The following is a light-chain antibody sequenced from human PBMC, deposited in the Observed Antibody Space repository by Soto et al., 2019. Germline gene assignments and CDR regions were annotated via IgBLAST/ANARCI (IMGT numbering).Light chain of an antibody. Sequence: EVVLTQSPGTLSLSPGERATLSCRASQSVRTSDVTWYQHQPGQAPRLLIYGAFNRATDIPDRFSGSGSGTDFTLTINRLEAEDFAVYYCQHCGNSRYTFGQGTRLEIK. CDR2: GAF. J-gene: IGKJ2*01. CDR1: QSVRTSD. V-gene: IGKV3-20*01. CDR3: QHCGNSRYT.